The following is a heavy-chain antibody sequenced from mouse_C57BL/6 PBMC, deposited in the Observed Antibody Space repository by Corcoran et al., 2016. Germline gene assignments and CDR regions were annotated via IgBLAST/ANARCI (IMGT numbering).Heavy chain of an antibody. V-gene: IGHV1-75*01. D-gene: IGHD3-2*02. CDR2: IFPGSGSP. CDR1: GYTFTAYY. J-gene: IGHJ2*01. CDR3: VRSLRDSSSLFDY. Sequence: QVQLQKSGPERVKPGASVKISCKASGYTFTAYYINWVKKRPGQGLEWIGWIFPGSGSPYYNEKFKGKATLTVNKSSSTAYMLLSSLTSEDSAVYFCVRSLRDSSSLFDYWGQGTTLTVSS.